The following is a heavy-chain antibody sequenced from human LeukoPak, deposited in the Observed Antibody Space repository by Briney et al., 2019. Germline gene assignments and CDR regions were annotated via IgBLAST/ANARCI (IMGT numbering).Heavy chain of an antibody. V-gene: IGHV4-34*01. CDR2: INHSGST. Sequence: GXFXXXYWSWIRQPPGKGLEWIGEINHSGSTNYNPSLKSRVTISVDTSKNQFSLKLSSVTAADTAVYYCARGGKTGTTTYNWFDPWGQGTLVTVSS. CDR3: ARGGKTGTTTYNWFDP. D-gene: IGHD1-7*01. CDR1: GXFXXXY. J-gene: IGHJ5*02.